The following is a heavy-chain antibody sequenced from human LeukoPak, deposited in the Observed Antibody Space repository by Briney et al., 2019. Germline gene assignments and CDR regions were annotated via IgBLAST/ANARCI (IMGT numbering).Heavy chain of an antibody. CDR1: GFTFSSYW. CDR2: IKQDGSEK. D-gene: IGHD3-3*01. CDR3: ARTYANYDFWSGYSNDY. Sequence: PGGSLRLSCAASGFTFSSYWMSWVRQAPGKGLEWVANIKQDGSEKYYVDSVKGRFTISRDNAKNSLNLQMNSLRAEDTAVYYCARTYANYDFWSGYSNDYWGQGTLVTVSS. V-gene: IGHV3-7*01. J-gene: IGHJ4*02.